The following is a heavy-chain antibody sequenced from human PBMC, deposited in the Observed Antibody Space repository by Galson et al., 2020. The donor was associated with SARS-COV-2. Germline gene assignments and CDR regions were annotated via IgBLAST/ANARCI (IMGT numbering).Heavy chain of an antibody. CDR2: ISYDGSNK. J-gene: IGHJ6*02. D-gene: IGHD3-9*01. V-gene: IGHV3-30*18. CDR1: GFTFSSYG. Sequence: GESLKISCAASGFTFSSYGMHWVRQAPGKGLEWVAVISYDGSNKYNADSVKGRFTISRDNSKNTLYLQMNSLRAEDTAVYYCAKGSQLRYFDWLFAYGMDVWGQGTTVTVSS. CDR3: AKGSQLRYFDWLFAYGMDV.